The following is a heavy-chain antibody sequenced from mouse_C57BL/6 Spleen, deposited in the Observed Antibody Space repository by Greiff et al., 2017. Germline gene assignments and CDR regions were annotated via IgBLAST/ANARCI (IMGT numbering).Heavy chain of an antibody. CDR1: GFTFSSYA. V-gene: IGHV5-4*01. D-gene: IGHD2-2*01. CDR2: ISDGGSYT. Sequence: EVQLVESGGGLVKPGGSLKLSCAASGFTFSSYAMSWVRQTPEKRLEWVATISDGGSYTYYPDNVKGRFTISRDNAKNNLYLQMSHLKSEDTAMYYCARGGRAMVTTQYYFDYWGQGTTLTVSS. CDR3: ARGGRAMVTTQYYFDY. J-gene: IGHJ2*01.